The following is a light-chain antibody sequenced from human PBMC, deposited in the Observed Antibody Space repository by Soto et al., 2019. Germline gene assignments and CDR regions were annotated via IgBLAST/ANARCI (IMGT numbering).Light chain of an antibody. CDR3: SSYTTSTSYV. CDR1: SSDVGGYNY. V-gene: IGLV2-14*01. Sequence: QSALTQPASVSGSPGQSITISCTGTSSDVGGYNYVSWYQQHPGKAPKLMIYXVXNRPXXVSNXFSGSKSGNTASLTISGLXXXXEXXYYCSSYTTSTSYVFGTGTKLTVL. J-gene: IGLJ1*01. CDR2: XVX.